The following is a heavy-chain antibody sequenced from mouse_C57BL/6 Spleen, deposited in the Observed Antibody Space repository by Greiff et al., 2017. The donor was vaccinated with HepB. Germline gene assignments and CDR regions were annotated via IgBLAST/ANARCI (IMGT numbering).Heavy chain of an antibody. CDR3: ARDGSSYGWFAY. CDR2: ISSGSSTI. D-gene: IGHD1-1*01. V-gene: IGHV5-17*01. CDR1: GFTFSDYG. J-gene: IGHJ3*01. Sequence: DVKLVESGGGLVKPGGSLKLSCAASGFTFSDYGMHWVRQAPEKGLEWVAYISSGSSTIYYADTVKGRFTISRDNAKNTLFLQMTSLRSEDTAMYYFARDGSSYGWFAYWGQGALVTVSA.